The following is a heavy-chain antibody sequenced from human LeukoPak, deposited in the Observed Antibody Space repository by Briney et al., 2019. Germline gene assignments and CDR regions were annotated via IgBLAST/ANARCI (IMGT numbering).Heavy chain of an antibody. Sequence: ASVKVSCKASGYTFTSYDINWVRQATGQGLEWMGWMNPNSGNTGYAQKFQGRVTMTRNTSISTAYMELSSLRSEDTAVYYCARALRYCSSTRCSYYYYYMDVWGKGTTVTVSS. V-gene: IGHV1-8*01. CDR1: GYTFTSYD. D-gene: IGHD2-2*01. J-gene: IGHJ6*03. CDR2: MNPNSGNT. CDR3: ARALRYCSSTRCSYYYYYMDV.